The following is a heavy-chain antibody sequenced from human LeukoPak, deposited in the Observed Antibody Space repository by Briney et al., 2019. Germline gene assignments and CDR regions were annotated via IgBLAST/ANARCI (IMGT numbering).Heavy chain of an antibody. D-gene: IGHD3-16*02. CDR1: GFTFSSYE. V-gene: IGHV3-48*03. Sequence: GGSLRLSCAASGFTFSSYEMNWVRQAPGKGLEWVSYISDTGGTIYYAGSVKGRITISRDNAKNSLYLQMKSLRAEDTAVYYCARGYRIFDYWGQGSLVTVSS. CDR3: ARGYRIFDY. J-gene: IGHJ4*02. CDR2: ISDTGGTI.